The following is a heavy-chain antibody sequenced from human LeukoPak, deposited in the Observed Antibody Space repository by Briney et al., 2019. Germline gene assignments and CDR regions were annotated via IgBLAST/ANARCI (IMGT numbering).Heavy chain of an antibody. D-gene: IGHD1-1*01. CDR3: AKDSNDIPDY. CDR1: GFTFSSHS. V-gene: IGHV3-30*04. J-gene: IGHJ4*02. Sequence: GRSLRLSCAASGFTFSSHSMYWVRQAPGKGLEWVAVISEDGNTKYHTDSVKGRFTVSRDNSKNTLYLQMNSLRTEDTAVYYCAKDSNDIPDYWGQGTLVTVSS. CDR2: ISEDGNTK.